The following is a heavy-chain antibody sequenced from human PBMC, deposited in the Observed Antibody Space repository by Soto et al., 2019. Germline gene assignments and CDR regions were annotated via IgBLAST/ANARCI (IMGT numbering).Heavy chain of an antibody. CDR2: ISSNGGST. J-gene: IGHJ4*02. Sequence: GGSLRLSCAASGFTFSSYAMHWVRQAPGKGLEYVSAISSNGGSTYYANSVKGRFTISRDNSKNTLYLQMNSLKTEDTAVYYCTTDLQSWSGYPPPTATVDYWGQGTLVTVSS. CDR1: GFTFSSYA. V-gene: IGHV3-64*01. D-gene: IGHD3-3*01. CDR3: TTDLQSWSGYPPPTATVDY.